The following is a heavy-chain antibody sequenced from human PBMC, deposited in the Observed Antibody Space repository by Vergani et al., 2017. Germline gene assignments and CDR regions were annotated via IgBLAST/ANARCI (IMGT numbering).Heavy chain of an antibody. V-gene: IGHV3-21*04. Sequence: EVQLVESGGGLVKPGGSLRLSCAVSGFTFSSYSMNWVRQAPGKGLEWVSSINTGSDSIYYADSVKGRFTTSRDNAKNSLFLQMNSLRAEDTAVYYCAKDGGRITIFGVGMDVWGQGTTVTVSS. CDR2: INTGSDSI. CDR1: GFTFSSYS. CDR3: AKDGGRITIFGVGMDV. D-gene: IGHD3-3*01. J-gene: IGHJ6*02.